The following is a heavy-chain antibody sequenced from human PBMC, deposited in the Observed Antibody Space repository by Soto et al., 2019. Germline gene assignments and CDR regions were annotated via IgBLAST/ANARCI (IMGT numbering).Heavy chain of an antibody. Sequence: GASVKVSCKTSGYTFSNYGITWVRQAPGQPREWLGWISLYSDGTNYAQKFQGRVSMTTDTSTTTAYMELRSLRSDDTAVYYCARVVPGAEAWFGPWGQGTLVNFSS. CDR1: GYTFSNYG. CDR2: ISLYSDGT. CDR3: ARVVPGAEAWFGP. V-gene: IGHV1-18*01. D-gene: IGHD2-2*01. J-gene: IGHJ5*02.